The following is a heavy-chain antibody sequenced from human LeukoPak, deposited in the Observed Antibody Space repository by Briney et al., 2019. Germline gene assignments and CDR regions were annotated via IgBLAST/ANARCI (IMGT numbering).Heavy chain of an antibody. D-gene: IGHD3-10*01. CDR2: INPNSGGT. Sequence: VKVSCKASGYTFTGYYMHWVRQAPGQGLEWMGWINPNSGGTNYAQNFQGRVTMTRDTSINTAYMELTRLRSDDTAVYYCARGDHLWGLDYWGQGTLVTVSS. J-gene: IGHJ4*02. CDR3: ARGDHLWGLDY. CDR1: GYTFTGYY. V-gene: IGHV1-2*02.